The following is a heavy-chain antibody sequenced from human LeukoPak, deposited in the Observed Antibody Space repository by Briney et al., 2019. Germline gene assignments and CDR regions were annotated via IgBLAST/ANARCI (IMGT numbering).Heavy chain of an antibody. J-gene: IGHJ4*02. CDR1: GGSISNHY. D-gene: IGHD2-15*01. Sequence: SETLSFTCTAPGGSISNHYWSWIRQPAGKGLDWIARIYTSGSTNYNPSLKSRVTMSVDTSKNQFSLKLSSVTAADTAVYYCAHCSGGSCYWGQGTLVTVSS. V-gene: IGHV4-4*07. CDR3: AHCSGGSCY. CDR2: IYTSGST.